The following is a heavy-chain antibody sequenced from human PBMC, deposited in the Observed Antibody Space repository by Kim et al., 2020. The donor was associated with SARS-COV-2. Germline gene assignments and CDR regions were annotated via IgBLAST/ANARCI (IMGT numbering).Heavy chain of an antibody. CDR3: EKMVIMDGYNYFYYYAMDV. V-gene: IGHV3-23*01. Sequence: GGSLRLSCVASGFTFDTYAMSWVRQAPGKGLEWVSVISGGAANKFYADSVRGRFTISRDNSKNTLYLQMNSLRDEDTALYYCEKMVIMDGYNYFYYYAMDVWGQGTTVTVSS. J-gene: IGHJ6*02. CDR2: ISGGAANK. D-gene: IGHD2-21*01. CDR1: GFTFDTYA.